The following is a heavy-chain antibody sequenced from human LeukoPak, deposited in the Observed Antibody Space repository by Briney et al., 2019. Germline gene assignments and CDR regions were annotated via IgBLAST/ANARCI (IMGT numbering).Heavy chain of an antibody. CDR2: ISAYNGNT. Sequence: GASVKVSCKASGYTFTSYGISWVRQAPGQGLEWMGWISAYNGNTNYAQKFQGRVTITADKSTSTAYMELSSLRSEDTAVYYCALGYYYDSTAGVYYWGQGTLVTVSS. D-gene: IGHD3-22*01. CDR1: GYTFTSYG. V-gene: IGHV1-18*01. J-gene: IGHJ4*02. CDR3: ALGYYYDSTAGVYY.